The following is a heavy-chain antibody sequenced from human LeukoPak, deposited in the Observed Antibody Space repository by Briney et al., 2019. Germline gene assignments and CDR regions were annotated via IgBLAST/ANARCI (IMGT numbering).Heavy chain of an antibody. CDR2: ISSSSSYI. CDR3: ARGHYYDRSGYYGVDC. Sequence: PGGSLRLSCAASGFTFSSYSMNWVRQAPGKGLEWVSSISSSSSYIYYADSMRGRFTISRDNAKNSLYLQMNSLRAEDTAVYYCARGHYYDRSGYYGVDCWGQGTLVTVSS. CDR1: GFTFSSYS. D-gene: IGHD3-22*01. V-gene: IGHV3-21*01. J-gene: IGHJ4*02.